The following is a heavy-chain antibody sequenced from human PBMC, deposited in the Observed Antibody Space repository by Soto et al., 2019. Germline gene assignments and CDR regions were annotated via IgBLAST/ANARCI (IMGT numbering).Heavy chain of an antibody. CDR3: ARHLGFCSANTCNSWFGP. D-gene: IGHD2-15*01. CDR2: IYFSGNT. CDR1: GGSISSFY. J-gene: IGHJ5*02. V-gene: IGHV4-59*08. Sequence: SETLSLTCTVSGGSISSFYWSWIRQPPGKGLEWIGYIYFSGNTNYNPSLRSRVTISVDTSKNQFSLKLSSVTAADTAVYYCARHLGFCSANTCNSWFGPWGQGTLVTVSS.